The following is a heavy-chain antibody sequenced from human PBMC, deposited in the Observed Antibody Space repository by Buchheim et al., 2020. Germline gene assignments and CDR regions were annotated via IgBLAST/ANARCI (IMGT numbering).Heavy chain of an antibody. CDR2: ISGSGGST. J-gene: IGHJ6*02. D-gene: IGHD1-26*01. V-gene: IGHV3-23*01. CDR3: GKSCLSVSSIGLREYGMDV. CDR1: GFTFSSYA. Sequence: EVQLLESGGGLVQPGGSLRLSCAASGFTFSSYAMRWVRQAPGKGLEWVSVISGSGGSTNYADSLKGRFSISRDNSKNTLYLQVGSLGAEDTAVYYCGKSCLSVSSIGLREYGMDVWGQGPT.